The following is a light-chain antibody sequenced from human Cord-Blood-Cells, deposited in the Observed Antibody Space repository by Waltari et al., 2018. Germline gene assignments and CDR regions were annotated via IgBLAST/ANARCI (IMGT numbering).Light chain of an antibody. CDR3: QQRSNWPIT. V-gene: IGKV3-11*01. J-gene: IGKJ5*01. CDR2: DAS. Sequence: EIVLTQSPATLSLSPGERATLSCRASQSVSSYLAWYQQEPGQAPRLLIYDASNRATGIPARFSGSGSGTDFTRTISSLEPEDFAVYYCQQRSNWPITFGQGTRLEIK. CDR1: QSVSSY.